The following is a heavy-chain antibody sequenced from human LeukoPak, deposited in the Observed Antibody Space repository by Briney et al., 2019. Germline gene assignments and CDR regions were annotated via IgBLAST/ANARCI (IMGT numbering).Heavy chain of an antibody. CDR3: ATDLGNSSGWYYFDY. J-gene: IGHJ4*02. V-gene: IGHV1-24*01. Sequence: GASVKVSCEVSGYTLTELSMHWVRQAPGKGLEWMGGFDPEDGETIYAQKFQGRVTMTEDTSTDTAYMELSSLRSEDTAVYYCATDLGNSSGWYYFDYWGQGTLVTVSS. CDR1: GYTLTELS. D-gene: IGHD6-19*01. CDR2: FDPEDGET.